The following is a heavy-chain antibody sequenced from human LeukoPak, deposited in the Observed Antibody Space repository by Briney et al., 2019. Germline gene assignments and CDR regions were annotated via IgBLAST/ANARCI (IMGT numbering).Heavy chain of an antibody. CDR3: ARGGGRSYSDAFDI. CDR1: GFTFSSSN. J-gene: IGHJ3*02. Sequence: GGSLRLSCAASGFTFSSSNMHWVRQAPGKGLEWVSFISGTSTAIYYAGSVKGRFTISRDIARKSLYLQMNSLRDEDTAVYCCARGGGRSYSDAFDIWGQGTVVTVSS. V-gene: IGHV3-48*02. D-gene: IGHD1-26*01. CDR2: ISGTSTAI.